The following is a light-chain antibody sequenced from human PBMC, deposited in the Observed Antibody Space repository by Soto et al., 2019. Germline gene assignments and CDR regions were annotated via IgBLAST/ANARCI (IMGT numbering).Light chain of an antibody. J-gene: IGLJ1*01. CDR3: TSSTSSNTYV. CDR1: SSDVGRYKY. Sequence: QSALTQPASVSGSPGQSITISCTGTSSDVGRYKYVSWYQQDPGNAPKLLIYEVSIRPSGVSDRFSGSKSDNTASLTISGLQAEDEATYFCTSSTSSNTYVFGTGTKVTVL. V-gene: IGLV2-14*01. CDR2: EVS.